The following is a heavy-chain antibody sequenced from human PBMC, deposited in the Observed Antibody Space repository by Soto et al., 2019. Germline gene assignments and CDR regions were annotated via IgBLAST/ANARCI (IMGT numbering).Heavy chain of an antibody. D-gene: IGHD2-15*01. CDR1: GFTFSSYG. V-gene: IGHV3-33*01. CDR3: AREVVVAATLEYFQH. J-gene: IGHJ1*01. CDR2: IWYDGSNK. Sequence: GGSLRLSCAASGFTFSSYGMHWVRQAPGKGLEWVAVIWYDGSNKYYADSVKGRFTISRDNSKNTLYLQMNSLRAEDTAVYYCAREVVVAATLEYFQHWGQGTLVTVSS.